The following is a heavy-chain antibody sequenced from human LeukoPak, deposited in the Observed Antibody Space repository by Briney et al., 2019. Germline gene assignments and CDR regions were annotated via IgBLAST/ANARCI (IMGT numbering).Heavy chain of an antibody. J-gene: IGHJ6*03. V-gene: IGHV1-18*01. CDR3: ALASYYDFWSGISPRNYYYYYMDV. Sequence: GASVKVSCKASGYTFTSYGISWVRQAPGQGLEWMGWISAYNGNTNYAQKLQGRVTMTTDTSTSTAYMELRSLRSDDTAVYYCALASYYDFWSGISPRNYYYYYMDVWGKGTTVTVSS. CDR1: GYTFTSYG. D-gene: IGHD3-3*01. CDR2: ISAYNGNT.